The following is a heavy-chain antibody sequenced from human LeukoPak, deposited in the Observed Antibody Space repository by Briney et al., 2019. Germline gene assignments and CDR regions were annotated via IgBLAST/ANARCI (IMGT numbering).Heavy chain of an antibody. J-gene: IGHJ3*02. V-gene: IGHV4-39*07. CDR2: IYHSGST. CDR1: GGSISSSSYY. D-gene: IGHD6-13*01. CDR3: ARESRLAAAYAFDI. Sequence: SETLSLTCTVSGGSISSSSYYWGWIRQPPGKGLEWIGYIYHSGSTYYNPSLKSRVTISVDRSKNQFSLKLSSVTAADTAVYYCARESRLAAAYAFDIWGQGTMVTVSS.